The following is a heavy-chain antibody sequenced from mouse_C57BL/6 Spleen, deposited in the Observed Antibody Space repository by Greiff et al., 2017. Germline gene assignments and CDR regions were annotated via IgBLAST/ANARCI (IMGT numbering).Heavy chain of an antibody. CDR3: ARGLLLRYFDV. CDR1: GYTFTSYT. D-gene: IGHD1-1*01. J-gene: IGHJ1*03. V-gene: IGHV1-4*01. CDR2: INPSSGYT. Sequence: QVQLKESGAELARPGASVKMSCKASGYTFTSYTMHWVKQRPGQGLEWIGYINPSSGYTKYNQKFKDKATLTADKSSSTAYMQLSSLTSEDSAVYYCARGLLLRYFDVWGTGTTVTVSS.